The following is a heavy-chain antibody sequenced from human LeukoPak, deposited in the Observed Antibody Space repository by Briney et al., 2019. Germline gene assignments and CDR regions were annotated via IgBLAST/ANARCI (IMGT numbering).Heavy chain of an antibody. Sequence: SETLSLTCTVSGGSISSYYWSWIRQPPGKGLEWIGNIYDSGSTNYNPSLKSRVTISVDTSKNQCSLKLSSVTAADTAVYYCARQSIGGSSLSYFDYWGQGTLVNVSS. CDR2: IYDSGST. V-gene: IGHV4-59*01. CDR1: GGSISSYY. J-gene: IGHJ4*02. D-gene: IGHD2-15*01. CDR3: ARQSIGGSSLSYFDY.